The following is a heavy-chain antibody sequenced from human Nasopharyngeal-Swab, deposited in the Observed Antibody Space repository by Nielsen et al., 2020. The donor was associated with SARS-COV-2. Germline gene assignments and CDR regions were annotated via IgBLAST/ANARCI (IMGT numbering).Heavy chain of an antibody. V-gene: IGHV3-30-3*01. Sequence: GESLKISCAASGFTFSSYAMHWVRQAPGKGLEWVAVISYDGINKYYADSVKGRFTISRDNSKNTLYLQMNSLRAEDTAVYYCARVGICNNDWCGSYDIWGQGTLVTVSS. CDR1: GFTFSSYA. J-gene: IGHJ4*02. CDR3: ARVGICNNDWCGSYDI. CDR2: ISYDGINK. D-gene: IGHD3-9*01.